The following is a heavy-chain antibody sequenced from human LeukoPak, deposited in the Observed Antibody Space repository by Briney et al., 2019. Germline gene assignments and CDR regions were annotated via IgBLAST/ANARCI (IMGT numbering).Heavy chain of an antibody. Sequence: GESLKISCKGSGYSYTGYWIGWVRQMPGKGLEWMGIIYPGDSDTRYSPSFQGQVTISADKSISTAYLQWSSLKASDTAMYYCARTGPYDYVWGSYRSFHTNAFDIWGQGTMVTVSS. J-gene: IGHJ3*02. V-gene: IGHV5-51*01. CDR3: ARTGPYDYVWGSYRSFHTNAFDI. CDR1: GYSYTGYW. CDR2: IYPGDSDT. D-gene: IGHD3-16*02.